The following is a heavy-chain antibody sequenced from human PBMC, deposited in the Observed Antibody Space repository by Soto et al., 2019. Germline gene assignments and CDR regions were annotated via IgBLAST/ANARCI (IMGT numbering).Heavy chain of an antibody. CDR3: ARVADYDILTGYCDLFDY. J-gene: IGHJ4*02. V-gene: IGHV4-30-2*01. CDR1: GGSISSGGYS. Sequence: QLQLQESGSGLVKPSQTLSLTCAVSGGSISSGGYSWSWIRQPPGKGLEWIGYIYHSGSTYYNPSLKSPLTIPVDRSKNQFSLKLSSVTAEDTAVYYCARVADYDILTGYCDLFDYWGQGTLVTVSS. CDR2: IYHSGST. D-gene: IGHD3-9*01.